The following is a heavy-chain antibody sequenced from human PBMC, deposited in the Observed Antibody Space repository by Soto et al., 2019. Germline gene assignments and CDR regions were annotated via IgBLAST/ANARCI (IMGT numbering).Heavy chain of an antibody. V-gene: IGHV3-30*18. Sequence: QVQLVESGGGVVQPGRSLRLSCAASGFTFSSYGMHWVRQAPGKGLEWVAVISYDESNKYYADSVKGRFTISRDNSKNTLYLQMNSLRAEDTAVYYCAKGTFVFRFGEQEPGHFDYWGQGTLVTVSS. CDR1: GFTFSSYG. D-gene: IGHD3-10*01. J-gene: IGHJ4*02. CDR3: AKGTFVFRFGEQEPGHFDY. CDR2: ISYDESNK.